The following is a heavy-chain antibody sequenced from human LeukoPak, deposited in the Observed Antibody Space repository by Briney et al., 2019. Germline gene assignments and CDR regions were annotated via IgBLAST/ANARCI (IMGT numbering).Heavy chain of an antibody. CDR1: GFTFSSYN. CDR3: ANVWGVVVAARF. J-gene: IGHJ6*04. CDR2: ITSGSSYI. Sequence: GGSLRLSCAASGFTFSSYNMNWVRQAPGQGLEWVSSITSGSSYIYYADSVKGRFTISRDNAKSSLYLQMNSLRAEDTAVYYCANVWGVVVAARFWGKGTTVTISS. V-gene: IGHV3-21*01. D-gene: IGHD2-15*01.